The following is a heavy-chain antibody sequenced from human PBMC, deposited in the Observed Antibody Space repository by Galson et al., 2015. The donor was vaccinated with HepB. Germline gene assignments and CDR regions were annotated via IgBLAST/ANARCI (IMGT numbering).Heavy chain of an antibody. CDR2: INTSGST. CDR1: SDSISSGSYF. V-gene: IGHV4-61*02. J-gene: IGHJ4*02. Sequence: LSLTCSVSSDSISSGSYFWSWIRQPAGKGLEWIGRINTSGSTNYNPALKSRATMSVDTSKNQFSLKLSSVTAADTAVYYCATVGSGWYFDYWGQGTLVTVSS. D-gene: IGHD6-19*01. CDR3: ATVGSGWYFDY.